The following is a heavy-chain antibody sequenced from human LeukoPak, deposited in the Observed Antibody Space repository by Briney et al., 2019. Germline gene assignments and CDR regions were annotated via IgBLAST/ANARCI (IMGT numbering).Heavy chain of an antibody. CDR2: IPYDGSNK. V-gene: IGHV3-30*18. D-gene: IGHD3-9*01. J-gene: IGHJ4*02. CDR3: AKEGGYYDILSNPYYFDY. CDR1: GFTFSSYG. Sequence: PGRSLRLSCAASGFTFSSYGMHWVRQAPGKGLEWVAVIPYDGSNKYYADSVKGRFAISRDNSKNTLYLQMNSLRAEDTAVYYCAKEGGYYDILSNPYYFDYWGQGTLVTVSS.